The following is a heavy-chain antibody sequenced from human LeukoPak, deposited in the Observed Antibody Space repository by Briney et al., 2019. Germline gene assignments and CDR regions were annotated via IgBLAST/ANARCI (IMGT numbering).Heavy chain of an antibody. CDR2: IGTAGDT. Sequence: PGGSLRLSCAASGFTFSSYDMHWVRQATGKGLEWVSAIGTAGDTYYPGSVKGRFTISRENAKNSLYLQINSLRAGDTAVYYCARGVYYYDSSGYYYFDYWGQGTLVTVSS. D-gene: IGHD3-22*01. J-gene: IGHJ4*02. V-gene: IGHV3-13*01. CDR3: ARGVYYYDSSGYYYFDY. CDR1: GFTFSSYD.